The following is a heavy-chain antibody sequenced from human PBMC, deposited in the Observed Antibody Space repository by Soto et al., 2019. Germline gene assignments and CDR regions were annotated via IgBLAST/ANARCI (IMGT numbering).Heavy chain of an antibody. Sequence: VAVIWYDGSNKYYADSVKGRFTISRDNSKNTLYLQMNSLRAEDTAVYYCARGRGLQPDYWGQGTLVTVSS. D-gene: IGHD4-4*01. CDR2: IWYDGSNK. CDR3: ARGRGLQPDY. J-gene: IGHJ4*02. V-gene: IGHV3-33*01.